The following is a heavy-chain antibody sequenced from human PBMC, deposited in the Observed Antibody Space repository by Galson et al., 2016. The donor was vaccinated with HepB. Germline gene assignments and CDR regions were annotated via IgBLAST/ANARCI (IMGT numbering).Heavy chain of an antibody. CDR2: IREDSFEK. D-gene: IGHD3-9*01. J-gene: IGHJ6*02. Sequence: SLRLSCAAAGFNFYGYWMSWVRQAPGRGLEWMANIREDSFEKSYMESVKGRFTISSDNAKSSLFLQMNYLTAEDTGVYYCARGVLASDWCMDVWGHGTTGIVSS. V-gene: IGHV3-7*03. CDR1: GFNFYGYW. CDR3: ARGVLASDWCMDV.